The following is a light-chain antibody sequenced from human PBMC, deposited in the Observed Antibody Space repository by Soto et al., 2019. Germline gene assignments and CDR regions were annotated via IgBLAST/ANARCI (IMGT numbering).Light chain of an antibody. V-gene: IGKV3-11*01. Sequence: EVVLTQSPATLSLSPGQRATLSCRASQSISSYLAWYQQKPGNAPRLLIYGASNREAGIPARFSASGSGTDFTLTISSLEPEDVAVYYCQQRSIWPCTFGQGTKLEIK. J-gene: IGKJ2*02. CDR2: GAS. CDR1: QSISSY. CDR3: QQRSIWPCT.